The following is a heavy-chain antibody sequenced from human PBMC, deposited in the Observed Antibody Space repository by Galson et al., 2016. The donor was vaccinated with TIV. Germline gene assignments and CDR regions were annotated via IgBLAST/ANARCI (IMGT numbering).Heavy chain of an antibody. D-gene: IGHD3-3*01. CDR2: ISQSSDRR. Sequence: LRLSCAASGFIFDEYAMHWVRQVSGKGLEWVAGISQSSDRRGYADSVKGRFTISRDNAKNSLYLEMNSLRPEDTAFYYCVKANIYLEEIMADGAFDFWGQGTRVTVSS. CDR3: VKANIYLEEIMADGAFDF. V-gene: IGHV3-9*01. J-gene: IGHJ3*01. CDR1: GFIFDEYA.